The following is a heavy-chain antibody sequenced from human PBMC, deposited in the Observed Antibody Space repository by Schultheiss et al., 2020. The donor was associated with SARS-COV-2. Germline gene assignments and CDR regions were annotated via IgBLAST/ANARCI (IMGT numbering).Heavy chain of an antibody. D-gene: IGHD2-15*01. CDR1: GGSISSYY. Sequence: SETLSLTCTVSGGSISSYYWSWIRQPPGKGLEWIGYIYYSGSTNYNPSLKSRVTISVDTSKNQFSLKLSSVTAADTAVYYCARHGSGTSFYYWGQGTLVTVSS. V-gene: IGHV4-59*08. CDR3: ARHGSGTSFYY. J-gene: IGHJ4*02. CDR2: IYYSGST.